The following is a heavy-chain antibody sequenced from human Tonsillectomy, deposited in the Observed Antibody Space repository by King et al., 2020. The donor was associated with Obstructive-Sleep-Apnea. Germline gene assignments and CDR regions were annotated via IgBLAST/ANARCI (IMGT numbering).Heavy chain of an antibody. CDR3: ASDDYYDSSGYSFFDY. J-gene: IGHJ4*02. CDR1: GGSISSSNW. V-gene: IGHV4-4*02. Sequence: QLQESGPGLVKPSGTRSLTCAVSGGSISSSNWWSWVRQPPGKGLEWIGEIFHSGSTNYNPSLNIRVTISVDKSKNQFSLKLSSATAADTAVYYCASDDYYDSSGYSFFDYWGQGTLVTVSS. CDR2: IFHSGST. D-gene: IGHD3-22*01.